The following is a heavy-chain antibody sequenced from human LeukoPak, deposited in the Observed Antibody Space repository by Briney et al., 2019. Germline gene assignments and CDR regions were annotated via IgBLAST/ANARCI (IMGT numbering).Heavy chain of an antibody. J-gene: IGHJ4*02. V-gene: IGHV1-69*05. CDR2: IIPIFGTA. Sequence: SVKVSCKASGGTFSSYAISWVRQAPGQPLEWMGRIIPIFGTANYAQKFQGRVTITTEESTSTAYMELRSLRSEDTAVYYCARGRPYCSGGSCYRRFDYWGQGTLVTVSS. CDR1: GGTFSSYA. D-gene: IGHD2-15*01. CDR3: ARGRPYCSGGSCYRRFDY.